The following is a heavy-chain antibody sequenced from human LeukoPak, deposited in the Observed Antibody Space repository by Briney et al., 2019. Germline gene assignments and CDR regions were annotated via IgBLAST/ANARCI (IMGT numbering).Heavy chain of an antibody. Sequence: PGGSLILSCAASGFTFTNYAMHWVRQAPGKGLEWVSGISNGGGSTYYADSVKGRFTISRDNSKHTVYLQMDSLRDEDTAVYYCAKAPYSSGPSNWFDPWGQGTPVTVSS. CDR2: ISNGGGST. V-gene: IGHV3-23*01. J-gene: IGHJ5*02. CDR3: AKAPYSSGPSNWFDP. CDR1: GFTFTNYA. D-gene: IGHD6-19*01.